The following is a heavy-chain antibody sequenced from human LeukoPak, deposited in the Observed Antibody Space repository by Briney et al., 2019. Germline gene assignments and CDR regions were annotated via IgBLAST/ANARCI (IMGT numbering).Heavy chain of an antibody. J-gene: IGHJ3*02. Sequence: ASVKVSCKASGYTFTSYGISWVRQAPGQGLEWMGWISAYNGNTSYAQKLQGRVTMTTDTSTSTAYMELRSLRSDDTAVYYCARDLVGATTLDDAFDIWGQGTMVTVSS. D-gene: IGHD1-26*01. V-gene: IGHV1-18*01. CDR3: ARDLVGATTLDDAFDI. CDR2: ISAYNGNT. CDR1: GYTFTSYG.